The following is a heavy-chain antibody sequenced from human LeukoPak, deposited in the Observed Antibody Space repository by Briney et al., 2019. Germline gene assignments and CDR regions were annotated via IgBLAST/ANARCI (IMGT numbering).Heavy chain of an antibody. J-gene: IGHJ4*02. CDR3: ASGRAGDFDY. CDR1: GGSISSGSYY. V-gene: IGHV4-61*02. CDR2: IYTSGST. D-gene: IGHD6-13*01. Sequence: SETLSLTCTVSGGSISSGSYYWSWIRQPAGKGLEWIGRIYTSGSTNYNPSLKSRVTISVDTSKNQFSLKLSSVTAADTAVYYCASGRAGDFDYWGQGTLVTVSS.